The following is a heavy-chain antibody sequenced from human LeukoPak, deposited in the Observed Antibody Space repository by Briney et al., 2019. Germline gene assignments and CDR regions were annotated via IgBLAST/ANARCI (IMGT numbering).Heavy chain of an antibody. V-gene: IGHV3-23*01. D-gene: IGHD5-18*01. CDR3: AKGTTGMAPRGYFDD. CDR2: ISCRGGST. Sequence: GGTLRLSCAVSGFTFSTYAMNWVRQAPGKGLEWVSVISCRGGSTYYADSVKGRFTISRDNSKNTLYLQMNSLTVEDTAVYYCAKGTTGMAPRGYFDDWGQGTLVTVSS. CDR1: GFTFSTYA. J-gene: IGHJ4*02.